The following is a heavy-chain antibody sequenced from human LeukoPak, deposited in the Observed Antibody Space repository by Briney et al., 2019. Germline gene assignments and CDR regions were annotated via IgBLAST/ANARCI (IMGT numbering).Heavy chain of an antibody. CDR2: IYHSGST. CDR3: ARGRRGYSSSSNWFDP. V-gene: IGHV4-38-2*02. Sequence: SETLSLTCTVSGYSISSGYYWGWIRQPPGKGLEWIGSIYHSGSTYYNPSLKSRVTISVDTSKNQFSLKLSSVTAADTAVYYCARGRRGYSSSSNWFDPWGQGTLVTVSS. D-gene: IGHD6-6*01. CDR1: GYSISSGYY. J-gene: IGHJ5*02.